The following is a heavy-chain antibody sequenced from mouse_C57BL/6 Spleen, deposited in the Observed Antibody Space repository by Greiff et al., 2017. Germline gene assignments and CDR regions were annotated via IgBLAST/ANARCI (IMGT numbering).Heavy chain of an antibody. CDR1: GFTFSDYG. Sequence: EVKLMQSGAGLVKPGGSLKLSCAASGFTFSDYGMHWVRQAPEKGLEWVAYISSGSSTIYYADTVKGRFTISRDNAKNTLFLQMTSLRSEDTAMYYCARKRLEDDYAMDYWGQGTSVTVSS. CDR3: ARKRLEDDYAMDY. D-gene: IGHD2-4*01. J-gene: IGHJ4*01. CDR2: ISSGSSTI. V-gene: IGHV5-17*01.